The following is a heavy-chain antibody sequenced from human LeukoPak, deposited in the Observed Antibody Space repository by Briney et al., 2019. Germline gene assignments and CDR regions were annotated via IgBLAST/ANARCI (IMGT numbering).Heavy chain of an antibody. V-gene: IGHV1-24*01. J-gene: IGHJ3*02. CDR3: ARDIRFLTTTDAFDI. CDR2: FDPEDGET. D-gene: IGHD3-3*01. CDR1: GYTLTELS. Sequence: ASVKVSCKVSGYTLTELSMHWVRQAPGKGLEWMGGFDPEDGETIYAQKFQGRVTMTEDTSTDTAYMELSSLRSEDTAVYYCARDIRFLTTTDAFDIWGQGTMVTVSS.